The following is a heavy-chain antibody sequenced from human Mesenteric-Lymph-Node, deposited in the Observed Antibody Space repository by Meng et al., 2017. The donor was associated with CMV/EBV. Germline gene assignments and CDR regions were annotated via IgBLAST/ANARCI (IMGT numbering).Heavy chain of an antibody. CDR2: INPNSGGT. CDR1: GYTFTGYY. Sequence: ASVKVSCKASGYTFTGYYMHWVRQAPGQGLEWMGWINPNSGGTNYAQKFQGRVTMTRDTSISTAYMELSRLRSDDTAVYYCTKASHWTTLGEPFDYWGQGTLVTVSS. D-gene: IGHD4-11*01. J-gene: IGHJ4*02. V-gene: IGHV1-2*02. CDR3: TKASHWTTLGEPFDY.